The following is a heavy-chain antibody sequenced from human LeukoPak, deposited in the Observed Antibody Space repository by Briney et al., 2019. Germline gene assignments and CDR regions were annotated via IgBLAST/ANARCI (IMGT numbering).Heavy chain of an antibody. D-gene: IGHD3-10*01. CDR3: AISITMVRGVMFDY. J-gene: IGHJ4*02. Sequence: ASVKVSCKASVYTCTGYYMHWVRQAPGQGLEWMGWINPNSGGTNYAQKFQGWVTMTRDTSISTAYMELSRLRSDDTAVYYCAISITMVRGVMFDYWGQGTLVTVSS. CDR2: INPNSGGT. V-gene: IGHV1-2*04. CDR1: VYTCTGYY.